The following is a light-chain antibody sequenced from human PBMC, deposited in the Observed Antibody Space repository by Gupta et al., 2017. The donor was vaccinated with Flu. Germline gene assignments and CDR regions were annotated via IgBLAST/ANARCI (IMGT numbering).Light chain of an antibody. CDR2: SNN. CDR3: AAWDDSLNGLV. V-gene: IGLV1-44*01. Sequence: QSVLTQHPSASGTPGQRVTISCSGSSSNIGSNTVNWYQQLPGTAPKLLIYSNNQRPSGVPDRFSGSKSGTSASLAISGLQSEDEADYYCAAWDDSLNGLVFGGGTKLTVL. CDR1: SSNIGSNT. J-gene: IGLJ2*01.